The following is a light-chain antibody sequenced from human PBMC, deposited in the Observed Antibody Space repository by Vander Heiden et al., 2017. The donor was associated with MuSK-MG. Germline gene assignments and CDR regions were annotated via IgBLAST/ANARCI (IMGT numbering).Light chain of an antibody. J-gene: IGLJ2*01. CDR1: SSNIGSNY. Sequence: QSVSTQPPSGSAAPGQKVTISCSGSSSNIGSNYVSWYQQLPGTAPKLLIYDNNERPSGIPDRFSGSKSGTSATLGITGLQTGDEADYYCGAWDSSLSGVIFGGGTKLTVL. CDR3: GAWDSSLSGVI. CDR2: DNN. V-gene: IGLV1-51*01.